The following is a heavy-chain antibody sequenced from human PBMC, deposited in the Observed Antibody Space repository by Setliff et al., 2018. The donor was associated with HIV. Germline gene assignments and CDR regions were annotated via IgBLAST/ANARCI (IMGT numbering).Heavy chain of an antibody. Sequence: SETLSLTCTVSGDSISSGNYYWGWIRQSPGKGLEWIGSIHHSGSTYNNPSLKSRVTISVDTSKNQFSLKLTSVTAADTAVYYCARTLRAAAMGYFDYWGQGTLVTVSS. CDR3: ARTLRAAAMGYFDY. CDR1: GDSISSGNYY. J-gene: IGHJ4*02. D-gene: IGHD5-18*01. V-gene: IGHV4-39*07. CDR2: IHHSGST.